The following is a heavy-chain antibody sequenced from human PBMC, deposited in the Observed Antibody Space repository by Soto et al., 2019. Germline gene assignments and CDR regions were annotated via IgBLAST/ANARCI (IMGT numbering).Heavy chain of an antibody. CDR1: GGSISSYY. D-gene: IGHD4-17*01. Sequence: PSETLSLTFTVSGGSISSYYWSWIRQPPGKGLEWIGYIYYSGSTNYNPSLKSRVTISVDTSKNRFSLKLSSVTAADTAVYYCARSDYGDYVFDYWGQGTLVTVSS. CDR3: ARSDYGDYVFDY. V-gene: IGHV4-59*01. J-gene: IGHJ4*02. CDR2: IYYSGST.